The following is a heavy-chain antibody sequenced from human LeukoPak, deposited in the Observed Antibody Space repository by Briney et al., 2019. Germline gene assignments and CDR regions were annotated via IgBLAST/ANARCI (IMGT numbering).Heavy chain of an antibody. CDR3: ARSPLWFGVPYGMDV. CDR1: GGSISSYY. Sequence: SETLSLTCTVSGGSISSYYWSWIRQPPGKGLEWIGYIYYSGSTNYNPPLKSRVTISVDTSKNQFSLKLSSVTAADTAVYYCARSPLWFGVPYGMDVWGQGTTVTVSS. D-gene: IGHD3-10*01. CDR2: IYYSGST. V-gene: IGHV4-59*01. J-gene: IGHJ6*02.